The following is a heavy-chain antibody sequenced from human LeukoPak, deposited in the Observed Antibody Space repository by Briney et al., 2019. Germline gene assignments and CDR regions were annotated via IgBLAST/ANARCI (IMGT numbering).Heavy chain of an antibody. CDR2: INHSGST. J-gene: IGHJ6*03. D-gene: IGHD3-10*01. Sequence: SETLSLTCAVYGGSFSGYYWGWIRQPPGKGLEWIGEINHSGSTNYNPSLKSGVTISVDTSKNQFSLKLSSVTAADTAVYYCARSGITMVRGVISYYYYMDVWGKGTTVTVSS. V-gene: IGHV4-34*01. CDR3: ARSGITMVRGVISYYYYMDV. CDR1: GGSFSGYY.